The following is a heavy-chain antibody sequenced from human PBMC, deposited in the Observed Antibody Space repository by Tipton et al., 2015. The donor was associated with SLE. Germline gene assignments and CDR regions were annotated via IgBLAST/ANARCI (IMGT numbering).Heavy chain of an antibody. D-gene: IGHD3-3*01. CDR1: GFTFSSYW. CDR2: IKQDGSEK. V-gene: IGHV3-7*01. J-gene: IGHJ5*02. CDR3: ARDAYYDFWSGYSNWFDP. Sequence: SLRLSCAASGFTFSSYWMSWVRQAPGKGLEWVANIKQDGSEKYYVDSVKGRFTISRDNAKNTLYLQMNSLRAEDTAVYYCARDAYYDFWSGYSNWFDPWGQGTLVTVSS.